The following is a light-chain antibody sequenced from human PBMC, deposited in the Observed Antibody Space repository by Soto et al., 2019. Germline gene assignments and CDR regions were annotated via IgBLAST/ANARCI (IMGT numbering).Light chain of an antibody. CDR1: QDIIKF. CDR2: AAS. Sequence: DIQMTQSPSSLTAFIGDRVSISCLASQDIIKFLAWYQQRPGRIPNVLLHAASTLRPGVQARFSGSGSGTNFTITISGLQPEDVATYYGQSYRYDPATVGQVTKVEIK. J-gene: IGKJ1*01. CDR3: QSYRYDPAT. V-gene: IGKV1-27*01.